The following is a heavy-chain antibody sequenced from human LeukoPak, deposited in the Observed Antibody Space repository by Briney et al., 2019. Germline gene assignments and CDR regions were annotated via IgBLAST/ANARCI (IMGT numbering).Heavy chain of an antibody. J-gene: IGHJ3*01. V-gene: IGHV3-23*01. CDR2: IHGNGETT. Sequence: GGSLRLSCVGSGFMFSRFGLIWVRQAPGKWLEWVSGIHGNGETTYYGDSVKGRFTISRDNSKSTLYLQMNSLRVEDTAEYFCGRDPNGDYVGAFEFWGQGTKVAVSS. CDR3: GRDPNGDYVGAFEF. CDR1: GFMFSRFG. D-gene: IGHD3-16*01.